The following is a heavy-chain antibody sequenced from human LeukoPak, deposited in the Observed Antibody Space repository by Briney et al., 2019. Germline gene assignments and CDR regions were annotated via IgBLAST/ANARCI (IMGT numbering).Heavy chain of an antibody. CDR1: GFTFSSYA. V-gene: IGHV3-30*02. Sequence: GGSLRLSCAASGFTFSSYAMHWVRQAPGKGLEWVAFIRYDGSNKYYADSVKGRFTISRDNSKNTLYLQMNSLRAEDTAVYYCAGIVVVPAATYFDYWGQGTLVTVSS. CDR2: IRYDGSNK. D-gene: IGHD2-2*01. J-gene: IGHJ4*02. CDR3: AGIVVVPAATYFDY.